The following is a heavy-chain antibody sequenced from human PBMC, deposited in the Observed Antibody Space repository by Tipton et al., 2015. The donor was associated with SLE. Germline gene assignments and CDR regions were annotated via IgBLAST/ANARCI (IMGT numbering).Heavy chain of an antibody. D-gene: IGHD3-22*01. Sequence: TLSLTCTVSGGFISSGSYFWTWVRRPAGKGLEWLGRIYTSGSTNYNPSLKSRLTMSLDTSKNQFSRKLRSVTAADTAVYYCARERYYYDSSGYYSNCFDPWGQGTLVTVSS. CDR2: IYTSGST. CDR1: GGFISSGSYF. V-gene: IGHV4-61*02. J-gene: IGHJ5*02. CDR3: ARERYYYDSSGYYSNCFDP.